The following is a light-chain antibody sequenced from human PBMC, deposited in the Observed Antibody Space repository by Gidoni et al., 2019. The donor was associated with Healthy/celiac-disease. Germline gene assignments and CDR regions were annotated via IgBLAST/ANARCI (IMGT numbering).Light chain of an antibody. CDR2: LGA. V-gene: IGKV2-28*01. CDR1: QSLLHSTRYNY. Sequence: DIVMTQSPLSLPVTPGEPATITCRSSQSLLHSTRYNYLVSYLQQPGQSPPLLLYLGATRAYGVLARLCSSGSGRDFTLKISSVVADDVGAYYCMQALQTPMYTFXQXTKLEIK. CDR3: MQALQTPMYT. J-gene: IGKJ2*01.